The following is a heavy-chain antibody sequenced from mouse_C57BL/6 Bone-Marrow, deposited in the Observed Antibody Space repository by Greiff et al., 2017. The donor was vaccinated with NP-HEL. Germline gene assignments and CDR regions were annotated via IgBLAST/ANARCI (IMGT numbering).Heavy chain of an antibody. D-gene: IGHD2-3*01. CDR2: IHPSDSDT. V-gene: IGHV1-74*01. Sequence: VKLQQPGAELVKPGASVKVSCKASGYTFTSYWMHWVKQRPGQGLEWIGRIHPSDSDTNYNQKFKGKATLTVDKSSSTAYMQLSSLTSEDSAVYYCAMWGGWLLTFAYWGQGTLVTVSA. CDR1: GYTFTSYW. CDR3: AMWGGWLLTFAY. J-gene: IGHJ3*01.